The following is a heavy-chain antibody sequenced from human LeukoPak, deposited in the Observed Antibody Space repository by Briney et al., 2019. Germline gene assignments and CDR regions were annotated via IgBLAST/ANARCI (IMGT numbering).Heavy chain of an antibody. CDR1: GGTFSSHA. CDR3: ARDHCSSTSCPPLYGMDV. V-gene: IGHV1-69*13. D-gene: IGHD2-2*01. J-gene: IGHJ6*02. Sequence: SVKVSCKASGGTFSSHAISWVRQAPGQGLEWMGGIIPIFGTANYAQKFQGRVTITADESTSTAYMELSSLRSEDTAVYYCARDHCSSTSCPPLYGMDVWGQGTTVTVSS. CDR2: IIPIFGTA.